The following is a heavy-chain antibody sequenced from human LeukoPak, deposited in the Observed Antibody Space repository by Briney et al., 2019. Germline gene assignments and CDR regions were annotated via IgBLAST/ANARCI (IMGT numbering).Heavy chain of an antibody. Sequence: ASVKVSCKASGYTFTSYYMHWVRQAPGQRLEWMGITNPSGGSTRYAQKFQGRVTMTRDTSTSTVYMELSSLRSEDTAVYYCARNPVTTKYFDYWGQGTLVTVSS. CDR1: GYTFTSYY. CDR3: ARNPVTTKYFDY. J-gene: IGHJ4*02. CDR2: TNPSGGST. D-gene: IGHD4-17*01. V-gene: IGHV1-46*01.